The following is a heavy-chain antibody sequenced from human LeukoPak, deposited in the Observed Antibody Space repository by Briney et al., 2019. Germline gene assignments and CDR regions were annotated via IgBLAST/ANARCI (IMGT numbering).Heavy chain of an antibody. J-gene: IGHJ6*02. Sequence: GRSLRLSCAASGFTFSSYAMHWVRQAPGKGLEWVAVISYDGSNKYYADSVKGRFTISRDNSKNTLYLQMNSLRAEDTAVYYCAREARADLYYYYYYGMGVWGQGTTVTVSS. V-gene: IGHV3-30-3*01. CDR1: GFTFSSYA. CDR3: AREARADLYYYYYYGMGV. CDR2: ISYDGSNK.